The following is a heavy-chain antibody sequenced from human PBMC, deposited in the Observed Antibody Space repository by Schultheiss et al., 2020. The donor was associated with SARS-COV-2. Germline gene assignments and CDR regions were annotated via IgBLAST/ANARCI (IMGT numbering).Heavy chain of an antibody. D-gene: IGHD3-22*01. Sequence: GGSLRLSCAASGFTFSSYAMSWVRQAPGKGLEWVSYISSSGSTIYYADSVKGRFTISRDNARNTIYLQMNSLRVEDTAVYYCAVDSSGYLDAFDIWGQGTMVTVSS. CDR3: AVDSSGYLDAFDI. J-gene: IGHJ3*02. CDR2: ISSSGSTI. CDR1: GFTFSSYA. V-gene: IGHV3-48*04.